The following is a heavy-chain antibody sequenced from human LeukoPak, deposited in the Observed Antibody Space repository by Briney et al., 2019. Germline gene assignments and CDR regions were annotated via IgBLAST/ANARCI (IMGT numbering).Heavy chain of an antibody. V-gene: IGHV3-74*01. Sequence: GGSLRLSCAASGFTFSSYWMHWVRQAPGKGLVWVSRINSDGSSTSYADSVKGRFTISRGNAKNTLYLQMNSLRAEDTAVYYCARDQVSGSYFGYYYYGMDVWGQGTTVTVSS. J-gene: IGHJ6*02. D-gene: IGHD1-26*01. CDR3: ARDQVSGSYFGYYYYGMDV. CDR2: INSDGSST. CDR1: GFTFSSYW.